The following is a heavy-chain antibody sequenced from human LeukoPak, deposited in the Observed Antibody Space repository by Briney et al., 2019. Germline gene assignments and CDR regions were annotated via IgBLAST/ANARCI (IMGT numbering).Heavy chain of an antibody. V-gene: IGHV1-18*01. CDR1: GGTFSSYA. Sequence: GASVKVSCKASGGTFSSYAISWVRQAPGQGLEWMGWISAYNGNTNYAQKLQGRVTMTTDTSTSTAYMELRSLRSDDTAVYYCARDYYDSSGYYYEGDVGYWGQGTLVTVSS. CDR3: ARDYYDSSGYYYEGDVGY. D-gene: IGHD3-22*01. J-gene: IGHJ4*02. CDR2: ISAYNGNT.